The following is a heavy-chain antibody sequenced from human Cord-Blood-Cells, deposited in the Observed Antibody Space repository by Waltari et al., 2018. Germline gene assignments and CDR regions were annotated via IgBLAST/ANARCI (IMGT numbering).Heavy chain of an antibody. CDR3: ARNSGWGSAHWYFDL. CDR1: GYSISSGYY. CDR2: IDHSGST. Sequence: QVQLQESGPGLVKPSETLSLTCAVPGYSISSGYYWGWIRQPPGKGLEWIGSIDHSGSTYYNPSLKSRVTIAGDTSSNQCCLRLGSVTAADTAVYYGARNSGWGSAHWYFDLWGRGTLVTVSS. J-gene: IGHJ2*01. D-gene: IGHD2-21*01. V-gene: IGHV4-38-2*01.